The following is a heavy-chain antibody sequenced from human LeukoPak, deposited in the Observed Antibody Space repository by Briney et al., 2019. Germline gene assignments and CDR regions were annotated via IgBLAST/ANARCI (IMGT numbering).Heavy chain of an antibody. D-gene: IGHD5-12*01. CDR3: ARGYSGFGDYFDY. CDR2: MNPHSGNT. CDR1: GYTFSSND. J-gene: IGHJ4*02. V-gene: IGHV1-8*01. Sequence: ASVKVSCKASGYTFSSNDINWVRQATGQGLEWMGWMNPHSGNTGYAQKFQGRVTITRNSSISTAYMELSRLRSDDTAVYYCARGYSGFGDYFDYWGQGTLVTVSS.